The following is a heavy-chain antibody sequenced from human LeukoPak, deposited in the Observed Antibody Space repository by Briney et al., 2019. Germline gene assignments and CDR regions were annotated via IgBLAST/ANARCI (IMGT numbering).Heavy chain of an antibody. CDR2: VHYSGST. J-gene: IGHJ4*02. V-gene: IGHV4-59*01. Sequence: PSETLSLTCTVSGGSFSDYYWNCVRQPPGKGLEWIGYVHYSGSTSYNPSLKSRVTMSVDTSKNQFSLRVTSVTAADTAVYYCARVIAVAASTHFDCWGQGTLVTVSS. CDR3: ARVIAVAASTHFDC. D-gene: IGHD6-19*01. CDR1: GGSFSDYY.